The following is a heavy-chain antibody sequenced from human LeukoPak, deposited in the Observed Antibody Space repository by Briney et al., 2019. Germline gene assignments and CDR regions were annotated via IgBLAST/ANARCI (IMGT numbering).Heavy chain of an antibody. J-gene: IGHJ4*02. V-gene: IGHV4-34*01. CDR2: INHSGST. CDR3: ARVTPPGLFDY. Sequence: PSETLSLTCAVYGGSFSGYYWSWIRQPPGKGLEWIGEINHSGSTNYNPSLKSRVTISVDTSKNQFSLKLSSVTAADTAVYYCARVTPPGLFDYWGQGTLVTVSS. D-gene: IGHD2-15*01. CDR1: GGSFSGYY.